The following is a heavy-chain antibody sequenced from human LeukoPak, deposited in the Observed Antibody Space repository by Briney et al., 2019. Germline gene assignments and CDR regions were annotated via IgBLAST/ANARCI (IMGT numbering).Heavy chain of an antibody. CDR3: TTVLLGYYDSSGYYGAFDI. CDR1: GFTFSNAW. J-gene: IGHJ3*02. Sequence: PGGSLRLSCAASGFTFSNAWMSWVRQAPGKGLEWVGRIKSKTDGGTTDYAAPVKGRFTISRDDSKNTLYLQMNSLKTEDTAVYYCTTVLLGYYDSSGYYGAFDIWGQGTMVTVSS. CDR2: IKSKTDGGTT. D-gene: IGHD3-22*01. V-gene: IGHV3-15*01.